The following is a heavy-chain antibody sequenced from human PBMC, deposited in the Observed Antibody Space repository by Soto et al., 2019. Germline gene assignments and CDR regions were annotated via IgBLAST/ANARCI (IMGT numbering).Heavy chain of an antibody. CDR1: GYTFTGYY. Sequence: QVQLVQSGAEVRKPGASVKVSCKASGYTFTGYYMHWVRQAPGQGLEWMGWINPNSGGKNYAQKFQGRVTMTRDTSISTAYMELSRLRSDDTAVYYCARDLLGEQWLAPLNWFDPWGQGTLVTVSS. D-gene: IGHD6-19*01. V-gene: IGHV1-2*02. CDR3: ARDLLGEQWLAPLNWFDP. CDR2: INPNSGGK. J-gene: IGHJ5*02.